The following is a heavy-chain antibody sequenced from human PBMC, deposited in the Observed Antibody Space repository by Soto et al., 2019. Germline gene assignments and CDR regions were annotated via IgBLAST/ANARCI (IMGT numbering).Heavy chain of an antibody. J-gene: IGHJ5*02. CDR3: ARDEGIAVGFAP. Sequence: QVQLVQSGAEVKKPGSSVKVSCKASGGTFSSYTISWVRQAPGQGLEWMGRIIPILGIANYAQKFQGRVTITADKSTSTAYMELSSLRSEDTAVYYCARDEGIAVGFAPWGQGTLVTVSS. D-gene: IGHD6-19*01. V-gene: IGHV1-69*08. CDR1: GGTFSSYT. CDR2: IIPILGIA.